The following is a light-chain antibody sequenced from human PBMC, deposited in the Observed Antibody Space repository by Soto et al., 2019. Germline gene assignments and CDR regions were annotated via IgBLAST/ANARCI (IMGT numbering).Light chain of an antibody. Sequence: QAVVTQPPSASGTPGQRVTISCSGSSSNIGTNYVFCYQHLPGTAPKLLICSDNQRPSGVPDRFSGSNSGTSASLAISGLRSEDEPGYYCFSHRGGDAHVFGTGTKVTVL. J-gene: IGLJ1*01. V-gene: IGLV1-47*02. CDR1: SSNIGTNY. CDR3: FSHRGGDAHV. CDR2: SDN.